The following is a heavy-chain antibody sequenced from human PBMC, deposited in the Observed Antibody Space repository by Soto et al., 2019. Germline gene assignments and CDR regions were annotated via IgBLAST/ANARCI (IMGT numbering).Heavy chain of an antibody. Sequence: GGSLRLSCAVSGFSISTTYMSWVRQAPGKGLEWVSLVYSDGSTSYADSVRGRFTISRDNSKNTLYLQMNSLRAEDTAVYYCARGDKIVGATSAFDYWGQGTLVTVSS. CDR3: ARGDKIVGATSAFDY. J-gene: IGHJ4*02. CDR2: VYSDGST. D-gene: IGHD1-26*01. CDR1: GFSISTTY. V-gene: IGHV3-53*01.